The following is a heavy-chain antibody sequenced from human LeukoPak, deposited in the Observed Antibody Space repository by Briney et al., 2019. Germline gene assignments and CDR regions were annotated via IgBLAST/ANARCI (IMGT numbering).Heavy chain of an antibody. J-gene: IGHJ6*02. D-gene: IGHD1-26*01. CDR2: ISPSSSSI. V-gene: IGHV3-21*01. CDR1: GFTFSSYA. CDR3: ARDQIGGIRGDGMGV. Sequence: PGGSLRLSCAASGFTFSSYAMSWVRQAPGEGLEWVSSISPSSSSIYYADSVRGRFTISRDNAKNSLYLQMNSLRAEDTAVYYCARDQIGGIRGDGMGVWGQGTTVTVSS.